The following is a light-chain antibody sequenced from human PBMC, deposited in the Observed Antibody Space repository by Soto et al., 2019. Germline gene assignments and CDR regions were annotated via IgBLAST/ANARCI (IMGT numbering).Light chain of an antibody. CDR1: SSDVGGYNY. CDR2: EVS. CDR3: SSYTSSSTLYV. V-gene: IGLV2-14*01. J-gene: IGLJ1*01. Sequence: QSALTQPASVSGSPGQSITISCTGTSSDVGGYNYVSWYQQPPGKAPKLIIYEVSNRPSGVSNRLSGSKSANTASLTISGLQAEDEADYYCSSYTSSSTLYVLGTGTKLTVL.